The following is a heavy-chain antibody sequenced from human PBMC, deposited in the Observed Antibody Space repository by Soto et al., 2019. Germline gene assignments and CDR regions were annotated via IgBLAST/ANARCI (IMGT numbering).Heavy chain of an antibody. V-gene: IGHV5-51*01. Sequence: GESLKLSCKGSGYIFTSSWIGWVRQMPGKGLEWMGIIYPGDSDTRYSPSFQGQVTISADKSISTAYLQWSSLKAPDTAMYYCARTSAAGKYYYGMDVWGQGTTVTVSS. J-gene: IGHJ6*02. CDR1: GYIFTSSW. CDR2: IYPGDSDT. D-gene: IGHD6-13*01. CDR3: ARTSAAGKYYYGMDV.